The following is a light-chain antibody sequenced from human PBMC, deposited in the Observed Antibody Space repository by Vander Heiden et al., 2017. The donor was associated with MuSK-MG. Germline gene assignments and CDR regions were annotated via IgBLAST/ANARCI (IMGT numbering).Light chain of an antibody. CDR1: QSISSY. CDR3: QQSNSTPFT. CDR2: AAS. J-gene: IGKJ3*01. V-gene: IGKV1-39*01. Sequence: DIQMTQSPSSLSASVGDRVTITCRASQSISSYLNWYQQKPGKAPKLLIYAASSLQSEVPSRFSGSGSGTDFTLTISSLQPEDFATYYCQQSNSTPFTFGPGTKVDIK.